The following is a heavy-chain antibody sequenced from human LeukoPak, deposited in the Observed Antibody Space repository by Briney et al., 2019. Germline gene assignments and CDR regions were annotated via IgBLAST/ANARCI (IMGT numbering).Heavy chain of an antibody. CDR2: ISGEGSTT. V-gene: IGHV3-74*01. D-gene: IGHD3-10*01. CDR1: GFTFSNFW. CDR3: AKAQYLSFDVLDS. Sequence: PGGSLRLSCAASGFTFSNFWMFWVRQAPGKGPVWVSRISGEGSTTTYADSVKGRFTISRDNAKNMVYLQMSSLRPEDTALYYCAKAQYLSFDVLDSWGQGTMVTVSS. J-gene: IGHJ3*02.